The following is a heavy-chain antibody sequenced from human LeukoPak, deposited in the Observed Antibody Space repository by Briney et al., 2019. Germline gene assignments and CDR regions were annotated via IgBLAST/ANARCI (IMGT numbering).Heavy chain of an antibody. Sequence: PGGSLRLSCGASGFTFNSYGMHWVRQAPGKGLEWVAFIRYDGSTKFYADSVKGRFTISRDNSKNTLYLQMNSLRAEDTAVYYCAKDNYGGNGALDYWGQGTLVTVSS. CDR2: IRYDGSTK. CDR3: AKDNYGGNGALDY. D-gene: IGHD4-23*01. V-gene: IGHV3-30*02. CDR1: GFTFNSYG. J-gene: IGHJ4*02.